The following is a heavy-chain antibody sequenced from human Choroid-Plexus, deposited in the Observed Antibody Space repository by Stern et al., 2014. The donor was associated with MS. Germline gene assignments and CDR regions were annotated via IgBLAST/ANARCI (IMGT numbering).Heavy chain of an antibody. CDR2: VSYDGSNK. J-gene: IGHJ5*02. D-gene: IGHD2/OR15-2a*01. CDR3: AKDRQYLTYFFDH. CDR1: GFTFGSCA. V-gene: IGHV3-30*18. Sequence: QVQLVQSGGGVVQPGRPLRLSCVASGFTFGSCAMHWVRQAPGQGLEWVAGVSYDGSNKYYADSGKGRFPISRDNSQNTLYMQMSSLRPEDTAVYYCAKDRQYLTYFFDHWGQGSLVTVSS.